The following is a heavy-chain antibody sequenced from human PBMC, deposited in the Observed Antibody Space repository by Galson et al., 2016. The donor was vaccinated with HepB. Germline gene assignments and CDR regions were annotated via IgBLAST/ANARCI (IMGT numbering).Heavy chain of an antibody. V-gene: IGHV1-46*01. D-gene: IGHD6-13*01. Sequence: SVKVSCKTSGYTFITNYVHWVRQAPGQGLEWMGMINPSYGSTSYGQKFQGRVIMTRDTSTSTVYMEVRRLTSEDTAVYYCARDLGAAAGTYLDFWGQGTLVTVSS. CDR3: ARDLGAAAGTYLDF. CDR1: GYTFITNY. CDR2: INPSYGST. J-gene: IGHJ4*02.